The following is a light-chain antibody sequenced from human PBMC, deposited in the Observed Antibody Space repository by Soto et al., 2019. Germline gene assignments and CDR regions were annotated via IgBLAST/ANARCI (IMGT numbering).Light chain of an antibody. CDR1: QNILTY. J-gene: IGKJ2*01. CDR2: AAS. Sequence: DIQMTQSPLSLSASVGDRVTITCRSSQNILTYLNWYQQRPGEAPRFLIYAASNLQDGVPSRFSASESGTEFTLTISSLQPEDFATYYCQQSYSVPLTFGQGTKREMK. CDR3: QQSYSVPLT. V-gene: IGKV1-39*01.